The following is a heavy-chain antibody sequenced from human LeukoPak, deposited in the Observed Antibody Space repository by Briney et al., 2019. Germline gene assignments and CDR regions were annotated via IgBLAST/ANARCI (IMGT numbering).Heavy chain of an antibody. D-gene: IGHD7-27*01. CDR3: TKGVLGRTQSVSAGLDY. J-gene: IGHJ4*02. Sequence: PGGSLRLSCAASGFTFSSYAMSWVRQAPGKGLEWVSAISGSGGSTYYADSVKGRFTISRDNSKNTLYLQMNSLRPEDTAAYYCTKGVLGRTQSVSAGLDYWGQGTLVTVSS. CDR1: GFTFSSYA. V-gene: IGHV3-23*01. CDR2: ISGSGGST.